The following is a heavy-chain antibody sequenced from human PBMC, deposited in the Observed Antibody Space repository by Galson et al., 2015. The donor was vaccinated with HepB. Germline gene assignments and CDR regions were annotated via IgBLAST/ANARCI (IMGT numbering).Heavy chain of an antibody. CDR1: GFTFSSYA. V-gene: IGHV3-23*01. Sequence: SLRLSCAASGFTFSSYAMSWVRQAPGKGLEWVSAISGSGGSTYYADSVKGRFTISRDNSKNTLYLQMNSLRAEDTAVYYCAKEPDTAMGTGDAFDIWGQGTMVTVSS. D-gene: IGHD5-18*01. CDR3: AKEPDTAMGTGDAFDI. J-gene: IGHJ3*02. CDR2: ISGSGGST.